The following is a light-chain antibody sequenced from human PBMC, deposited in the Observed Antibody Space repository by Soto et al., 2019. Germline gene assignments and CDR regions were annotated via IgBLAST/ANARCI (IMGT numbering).Light chain of an antibody. CDR3: QQSYSAPRT. V-gene: IGKV1-39*01. CDR1: QSITNY. Sequence: DIQMTQSPSSLPASVGDRVTITCWASQSITNYLSWYQQRPGKAPKLLIHAASNLQSGVPSRFSGSGSETDFSLTISSLQPEDFATYYCQQSYSAPRTFGQGTKVEIK. CDR2: AAS. J-gene: IGKJ2*01.